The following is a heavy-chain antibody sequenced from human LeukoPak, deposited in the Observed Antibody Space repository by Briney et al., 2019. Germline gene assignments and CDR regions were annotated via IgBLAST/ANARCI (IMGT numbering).Heavy chain of an antibody. Sequence: GGSLRLSCAASGFTFSSYSMNWVRQAPGKGLEWVSSISSSSSYIYYADSVKGRFTISRANAKNSLYLQMNSLRAEDTAVYYCARAHNWKYGTFDYWGQGTLVTVSS. V-gene: IGHV3-21*01. CDR2: ISSSSSYI. CDR1: GFTFSSYS. CDR3: ARAHNWKYGTFDY. D-gene: IGHD1-7*01. J-gene: IGHJ4*02.